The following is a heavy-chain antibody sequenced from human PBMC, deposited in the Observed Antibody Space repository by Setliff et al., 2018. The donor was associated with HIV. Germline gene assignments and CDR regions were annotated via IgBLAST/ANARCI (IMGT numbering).Heavy chain of an antibody. CDR2: IYYSGST. Sequence: PSEILSLTCTVSGGSISSHYWGWIRQPPGKGLEWIGYIYYSGSTNYNPSLKSRVTISIDASRNQFSLKLSSVTAADTAVYYCAREPDSIPYDYWGQGTLVTVSS. D-gene: IGHD4-4*01. J-gene: IGHJ4*02. CDR3: AREPDSIPYDY. V-gene: IGHV4-59*11. CDR1: GGSISSHY.